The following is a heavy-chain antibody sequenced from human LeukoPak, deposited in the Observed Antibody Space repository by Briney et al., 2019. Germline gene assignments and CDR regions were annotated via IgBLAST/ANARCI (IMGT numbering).Heavy chain of an antibody. CDR2: IRYDGSNK. V-gene: IGHV3-30*02. J-gene: IGHJ3*02. D-gene: IGHD4-11*01. CDR3: AKAFDDYSNYRAFDI. Sequence: GGSLRLSCAASGFTFSSYGMHWVRQAPGKGLEWVAFIRYDGSNKYYADSVKGRFTISRDNSKNTLYLQMNSLRAEDTAVYYCAKAFDDYSNYRAFDIWGQGTMVTVSS. CDR1: GFTFSSYG.